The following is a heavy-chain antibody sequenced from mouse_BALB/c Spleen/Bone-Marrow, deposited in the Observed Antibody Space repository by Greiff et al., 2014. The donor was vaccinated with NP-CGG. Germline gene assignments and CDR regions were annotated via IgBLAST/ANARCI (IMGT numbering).Heavy chain of an antibody. J-gene: IGHJ2*01. CDR1: GYAFSSYW. Sequence: VMLVESGAELVRPGSSVKISCKASGYAFSSYWMNWVKQRPGQGLEWIGQIYPGDGDTNYNGNFKDKATLTTDKSSTTAYMQLISLTSEDSAVYFCARGGRLTGYYFDYWGQGTTLTVSS. CDR3: ARGGRLTGYYFDY. CDR2: IYPGDGDT. V-gene: IGHV1-80*01. D-gene: IGHD4-1*01.